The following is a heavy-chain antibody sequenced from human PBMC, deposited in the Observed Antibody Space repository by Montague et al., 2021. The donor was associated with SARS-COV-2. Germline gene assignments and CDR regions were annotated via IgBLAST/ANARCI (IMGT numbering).Heavy chain of an antibody. D-gene: IGHD2-2*01. CDR1: GGSFSNYY. J-gene: IGHJ3*02. Sequence: SETLSLTCAISGGSFSNYYWSWIRQPPGKGLEWIGEVNQSGTTIYNPSVKSGVTISEDTSKNQFYLRLNSVTAADTALYYCARGRRPVVVPVAGPAGRAFDIWGQGTMVTVSS. V-gene: IGHV4-34*01. CDR3: ARGRRPVVVPVAGPAGRAFDI. CDR2: VNQSGTT.